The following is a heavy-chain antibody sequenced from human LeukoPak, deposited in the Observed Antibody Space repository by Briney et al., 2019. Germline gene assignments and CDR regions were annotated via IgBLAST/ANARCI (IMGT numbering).Heavy chain of an antibody. J-gene: IGHJ6*03. CDR3: AKDIYGDYYYYYMDV. D-gene: IGHD4-17*01. Sequence: GGSLRLSCAASGFTFDDYGMSWVRQVPGKGLEWVSAFNWNGGSTGYADSVKGRFTISRDNAKNSLYLQMNSLRAEDMALYYCAKDIYGDYYYYYMDVWGKGTTVTVSS. V-gene: IGHV3-20*04. CDR1: GFTFDDYG. CDR2: FNWNGGST.